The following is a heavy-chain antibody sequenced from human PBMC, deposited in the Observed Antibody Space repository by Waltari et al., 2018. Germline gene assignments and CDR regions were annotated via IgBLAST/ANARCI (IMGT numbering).Heavy chain of an antibody. V-gene: IGHV3-30*18. CDR3: AKDGRAWFGSGISHFES. CDR2: IAYDGRNK. J-gene: IGHJ4*02. CDR1: GFNFKTYG. Sequence: QVQLVESGGGVVQPGKSVRLSCAASGFNFKTYGMHWVRQAPGKGREWVAVIAYDGRNKFYVDAVNGRFSISRDDSKTTVYLQMNDLRPEDTATYYCAKDGRAWFGSGISHFESWGQGTLVTVSS. D-gene: IGHD3-10*01.